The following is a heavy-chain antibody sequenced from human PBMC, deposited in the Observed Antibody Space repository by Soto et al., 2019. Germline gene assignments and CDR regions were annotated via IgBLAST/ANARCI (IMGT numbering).Heavy chain of an antibody. CDR2: VSSGGDIT. Sequence: GGPMRLPCTAFGFTFGDYAMSWFRQAPGKGLEWVSVVSSGGDITHYADSVKGRFTISRDNSKNAVYLQMNSLRAEDTAVYYCAKGAVSSGKFDSWGQGTLVTVSS. V-gene: IGHV3-23*01. J-gene: IGHJ4*02. CDR1: GFTFGDYA. D-gene: IGHD6-25*01. CDR3: AKGAVSSGKFDS.